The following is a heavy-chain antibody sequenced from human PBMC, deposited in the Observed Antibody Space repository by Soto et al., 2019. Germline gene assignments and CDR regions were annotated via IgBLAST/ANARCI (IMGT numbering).Heavy chain of an antibody. V-gene: IGHV1-8*01. CDR1: GYTFTSYD. CDR3: AREKSGYYDY. Sequence: QVQLVQSGAEVKKPGASVKVSCKASGYTFTSYDINWVRQATGQGLEWMGWMTPNSGNTGYAQKFQGRVTMTRNTSISTAYTTLSGLRSEGTAVYYCAREKSGYYDYCGQGALVTVCS. J-gene: IGHJ4*02. CDR2: MTPNSGNT. D-gene: IGHD3-3*01.